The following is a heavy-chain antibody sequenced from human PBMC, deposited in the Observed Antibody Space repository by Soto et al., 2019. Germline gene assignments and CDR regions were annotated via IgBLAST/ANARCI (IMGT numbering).Heavy chain of an antibody. D-gene: IGHD1-26*01. CDR3: ARDSSGGCYYLTGGYYFDY. J-gene: IGHJ4*02. V-gene: IGHV1-46*01. CDR1: GYTFTSYY. CDR2: INPSGGST. Sequence: ASVKVSCKVSGYTFTSYYMHWVRQAPGQGLEWMGIINPSGGSTSYAQKFQGRVTMTRDTSTSTIYMELSSLRSEDTAVYYCARDSSGGCYYLTGGYYFDYWGQGTLVTVSS.